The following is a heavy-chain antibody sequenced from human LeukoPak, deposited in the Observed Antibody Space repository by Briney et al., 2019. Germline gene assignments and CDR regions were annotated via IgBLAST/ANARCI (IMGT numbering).Heavy chain of an antibody. J-gene: IGHJ4*02. CDR1: GYTFTGYY. Sequence: ASVKVSCKASGYTFTGYYMHWVRQAPGQGLEWMGWISAYNGNTNYAQKLQGRVTMTTDTSTSTAYMELRSLGSDDTAVYYCVRDVYYYDSSAYYYFDYWGQGTLVAVSS. CDR3: VRDVYYYDSSAYYYFDY. CDR2: ISAYNGNT. D-gene: IGHD3-22*01. V-gene: IGHV1-18*04.